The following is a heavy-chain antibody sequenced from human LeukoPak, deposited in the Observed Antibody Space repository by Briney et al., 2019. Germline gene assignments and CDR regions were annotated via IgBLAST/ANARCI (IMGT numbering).Heavy chain of an antibody. D-gene: IGHD6-13*01. Sequence: ASVKVSCKVSGYTFTSYDINWVRQATGQGLEWMGWMNPNSGNTGFAQKFQGRLTMTRDTSISTAYMELTSLRPEDTAVYYCARSSGPAGSWGQGTLVTVSS. CDR2: MNPNSGNT. CDR3: ARSSGPAGS. J-gene: IGHJ4*02. V-gene: IGHV1-8*01. CDR1: GYTFTSYD.